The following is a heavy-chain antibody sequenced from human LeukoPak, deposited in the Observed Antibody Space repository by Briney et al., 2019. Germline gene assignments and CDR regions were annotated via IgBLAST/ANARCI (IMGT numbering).Heavy chain of an antibody. Sequence: SETLSLTCAVYGGSFSGYYWSWIRQPPGKGLGWIGYTYYSGSANYHPSLKSRVTISVATSKNRFSLRLSSVTAADTAVYYCARVTGYMVEDYFDYWGQGTLVTVSS. CDR1: GGSFSGYY. D-gene: IGHD6-13*01. V-gene: IGHV4-59*01. CDR3: ARVTGYMVEDYFDY. CDR2: TYYSGSA. J-gene: IGHJ4*02.